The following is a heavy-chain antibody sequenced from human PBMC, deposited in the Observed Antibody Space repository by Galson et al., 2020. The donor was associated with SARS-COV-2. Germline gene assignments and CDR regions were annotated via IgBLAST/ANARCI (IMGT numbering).Heavy chain of an antibody. CDR2: ISYDGNNK. CDR3: ARGHFSSGWYSN. Sequence: TGGSLRLSCAASGFTFSTSAMHWVRQAPGKGLEWVAVISYDGNNKYYSDSVKGRFTISRDNSMNTVYLHMNSLRAADTAMYYCARGHFSSGWYSNGGQGTLVTVSS. V-gene: IGHV3-30-3*01. CDR1: GFTFSTSA. D-gene: IGHD6-19*01. J-gene: IGHJ4*02.